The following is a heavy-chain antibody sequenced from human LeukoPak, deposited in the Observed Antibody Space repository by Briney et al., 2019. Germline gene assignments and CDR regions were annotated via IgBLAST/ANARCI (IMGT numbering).Heavy chain of an antibody. CDR3: TREDSGSYGHYYYMDV. J-gene: IGHJ6*03. D-gene: IGHD1-26*01. Sequence: GGSLKLSCAASGFTVSSNYMSWVRQAPGKGLEWVSVIYSGGSTYYADFVKGRFTISRDNSKNTLYLQMNSLRAEDTAVYYCTREDSGSYGHYYYMDVWGKGTTVTVSS. CDR1: GFTVSSNY. V-gene: IGHV3-66*02. CDR2: IYSGGST.